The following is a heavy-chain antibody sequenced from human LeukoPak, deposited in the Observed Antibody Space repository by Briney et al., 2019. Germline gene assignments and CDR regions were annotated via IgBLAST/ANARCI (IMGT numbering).Heavy chain of an antibody. D-gene: IGHD2-15*01. V-gene: IGHV3-21*01. Sequence: GGSLRLSCVVSGFSFSNYSMNWVRQAPGKGLEWGSSISASGSYIYYAESVKGRVTISRDNAQNSLYLRMNSLRAEDTAVYYCARSYPAASRRRPIDYWGQGTLVTVSS. CDR2: ISASGSYI. CDR1: GFSFSNYS. CDR3: ARSYPAASRRRPIDY. J-gene: IGHJ4*02.